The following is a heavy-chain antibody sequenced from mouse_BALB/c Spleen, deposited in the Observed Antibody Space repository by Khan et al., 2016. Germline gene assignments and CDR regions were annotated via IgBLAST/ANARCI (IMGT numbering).Heavy chain of an antibody. D-gene: IGHD1-1*01. V-gene: IGHV1-54*01. CDR1: GYAFTNVL. Sequence: QVQLQQSGADLVRPGTSVKVSCKASGYAFTNVLIDWIKQRPGQGLDWIGVINPGSGSTNYNEKFKGKATLTAGKSSSTAYMQLSSLTSDDSAVYFCASQYGSSYVGFAYWGQGTLVTVSA. CDR2: INPGSGST. J-gene: IGHJ3*01. CDR3: ASQYGSSYVGFAY.